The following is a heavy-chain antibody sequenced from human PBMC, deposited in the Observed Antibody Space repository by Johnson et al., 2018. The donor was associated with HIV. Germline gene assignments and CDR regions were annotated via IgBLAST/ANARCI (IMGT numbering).Heavy chain of an antibody. J-gene: IGHJ3*02. CDR1: GFTFADYG. V-gene: IGHV3-30*02. Sequence: QVQLVESGGGVVQPGGSLRLSCAASGFTFADYGMHWVRQPPGKGLEWVAFIAHDESITHYADSVKGRFTMSRDNSKNTLYLQMNSLRAEDTAVYYCAVVALPMYWYDAFDIWGQGTMVTVSS. D-gene: IGHD2-21*01. CDR2: IAHDESIT. CDR3: AVVALPMYWYDAFDI.